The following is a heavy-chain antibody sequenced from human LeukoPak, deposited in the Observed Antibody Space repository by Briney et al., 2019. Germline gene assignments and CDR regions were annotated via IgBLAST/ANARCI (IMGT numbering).Heavy chain of an antibody. J-gene: IGHJ4*02. V-gene: IGHV1-69*04. CDR2: IIPILGIA. CDR1: VGTFSSYA. Sequence: GASVKVSCKASVGTFSSYAISWVRQAPGQGLEWMGRIIPILGIANYAQKFQGRVTITADKSTSTAYMELSSLRSEDTAVYYCARDAYYGSAPYYFDYWGQGTLVTVSS. D-gene: IGHD3-10*01. CDR3: ARDAYYGSAPYYFDY.